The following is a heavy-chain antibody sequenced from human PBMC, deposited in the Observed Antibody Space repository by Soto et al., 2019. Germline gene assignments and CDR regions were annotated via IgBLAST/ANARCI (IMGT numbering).Heavy chain of an antibody. CDR2: IYYSGST. D-gene: IGHD6-13*01. CDR3: ARIAAAGTDFYYYYGMDV. CDR1: GGSISSYY. V-gene: IGHV4-59*01. Sequence: SETLSLTCTVSGGSISSYYWSWIRQPPGKGLEWIGYIYYSGSTNYNPSLKSRVTISVDTSKNQFSLKLSSVTAADTAVYYCARIAAAGTDFYYYYGMDVWGQGTTVTVS. J-gene: IGHJ6*02.